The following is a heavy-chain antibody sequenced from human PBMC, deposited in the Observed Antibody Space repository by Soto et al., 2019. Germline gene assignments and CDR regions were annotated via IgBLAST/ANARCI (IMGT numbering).Heavy chain of an antibody. CDR3: AREVVVPAARYYYYGMDV. J-gene: IGHJ6*02. D-gene: IGHD2-2*01. V-gene: IGHV1-18*01. CDR1: GYTFTSYG. CDR2: ISAYNGNT. Sequence: ASVKVSCKASGYTFTSYGISWVRQAPGQGLEGMGWISAYNGNTNYAQKLQGRVTMTTDTSTSTAYMELRSLISDDTAVYYCAREVVVPAARYYYYGMDVWGQGTTVTVSS.